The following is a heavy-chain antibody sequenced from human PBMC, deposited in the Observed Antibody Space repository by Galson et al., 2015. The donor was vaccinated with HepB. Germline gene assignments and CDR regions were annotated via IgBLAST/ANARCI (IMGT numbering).Heavy chain of an antibody. V-gene: IGHV1-69*13. J-gene: IGHJ4*02. CDR1: GGTFSSYA. D-gene: IGHD3-22*01. CDR2: IIPIFGTA. Sequence: SVKVSCKASGGTFSSYAISWVRQAPGQGLEWMGGIIPIFGTANYAQKFQSRVTITADESTSTAYMELSSLRSEDTAVYYCARSLRGRSDSSGYFDYWGQGTLVTVSS. CDR3: ARSLRGRSDSSGYFDY.